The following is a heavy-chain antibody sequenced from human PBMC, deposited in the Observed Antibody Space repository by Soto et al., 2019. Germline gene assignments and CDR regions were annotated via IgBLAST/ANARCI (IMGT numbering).Heavy chain of an antibody. CDR2: IYHSGST. V-gene: IGHV4-30-2*01. J-gene: IGHJ6*02. Sequence: PSETLSLTCTVSGGSISSGGYSWSWMRQPPGKGLEWIGYIYHSGSTYYNPSLKSRVTISVDRSKSQFSLKLSSVTAADTAVYYCARVPDVWGQGTTVTVSS. CDR1: GGSISSGGYS. CDR3: ARVPDV.